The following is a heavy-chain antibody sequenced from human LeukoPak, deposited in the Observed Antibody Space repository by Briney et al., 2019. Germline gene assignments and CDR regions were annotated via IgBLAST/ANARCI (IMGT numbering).Heavy chain of an antibody. Sequence: GGSLRLSCAASGFTFNKYWMSWVRQAPGKGPEWVANIKQDGTEKYYVDSVKGRFTISRDNAKSSLYLQMTSLGTEDTAVYYCARDKEEGATKFDYWGQGTLVTVSS. D-gene: IGHD1-26*01. CDR2: IKQDGTEK. J-gene: IGHJ4*02. V-gene: IGHV3-7*03. CDR3: ARDKEEGATKFDY. CDR1: GFTFNKYW.